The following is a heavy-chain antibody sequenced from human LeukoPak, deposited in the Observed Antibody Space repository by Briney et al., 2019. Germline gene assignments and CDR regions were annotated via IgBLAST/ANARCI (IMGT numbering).Heavy chain of an antibody. D-gene: IGHD3-10*01. CDR3: ARDLYGSGSYFIDY. CDR2: ISSSSSYR. J-gene: IGHJ4*02. V-gene: IGHV3-11*06. CDR1: GFTFSDYY. Sequence: GGSLRLSCAASGFTFSDYYMSWIRQAPGKGLEWVSYISSSSSYRNYADSVKGRFTISRDNAKNSLYLQMNSLRAEDTAVYYCARDLYGSGSYFIDYWGQGTLVTVSS.